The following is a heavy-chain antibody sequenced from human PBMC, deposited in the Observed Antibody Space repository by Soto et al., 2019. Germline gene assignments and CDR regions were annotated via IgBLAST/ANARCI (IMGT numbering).Heavy chain of an antibody. J-gene: IGHJ3*02. D-gene: IGHD3-10*02. CDR3: ARFGYVSDAPRTQPPSYAFDI. CDR2: INPNSGGT. V-gene: IGHV1-2*04. Sequence: ASVKVSCKASGYTFTGYYMHWVRQAPGQGLEWMGWINPNSGGTNYAQKFQGWVTMTRDTSISTAYMELSRLRSDDTAVYYCARFGYVSDAPRTQPPSYAFDIWGQGTMVTVSS. CDR1: GYTFTGYY.